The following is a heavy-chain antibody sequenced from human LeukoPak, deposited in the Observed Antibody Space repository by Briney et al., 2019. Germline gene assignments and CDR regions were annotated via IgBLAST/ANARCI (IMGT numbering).Heavy chain of an antibody. V-gene: IGHV3-21*01. CDR1: GFIFSSCA. CDR3: ARDGAVEPAPMSLPFEY. CDR2: ISSSSSYI. J-gene: IGHJ4*02. Sequence: PGGSLRLSCAASGFIFSSCAMNWVRQAPGKGLEWVSSISSSSSYIYYADSVKGRFTISRDNAKNSLYLQMNSLRAEDTAVYYCARDGAVEPAPMSLPFEYWGQGSLVTVSS. D-gene: IGHD2-2*01.